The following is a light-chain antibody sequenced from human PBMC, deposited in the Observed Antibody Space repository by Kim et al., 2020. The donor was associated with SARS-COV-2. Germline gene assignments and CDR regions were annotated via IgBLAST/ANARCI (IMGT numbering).Light chain of an antibody. Sequence: QSALTQPASVSGSPGQSITISCTGSSTDVGSYNFVSWLQQHPGKPPKLIIYKVTERPSGVSGRFSGSKSGNTASLTISGLQAEDEADYHCYSYAAGSTSLVFGGGTQLTVL. J-gene: IGLJ2*01. CDR2: KVT. CDR1: STDVGSYNF. V-gene: IGLV2-23*02. CDR3: YSYAAGSTSLV.